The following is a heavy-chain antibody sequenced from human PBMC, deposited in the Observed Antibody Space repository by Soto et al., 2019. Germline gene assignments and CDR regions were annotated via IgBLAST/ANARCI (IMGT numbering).Heavy chain of an antibody. J-gene: IGHJ6*02. CDR2: IWYDGSNK. Sequence: QVQLVESGGGVVQPGRSLRLSCAASGFTFSSYGMHWVRQAPGKGLEWVAVIWYDGSNKYYADSVKGRFTISRDNSKNMMHREMNSLRADDTGVYYCEGEAGTSRYDGMDLWGQGTMVTV. V-gene: IGHV3-33*01. CDR3: EGEAGTSRYDGMDL. D-gene: IGHD1-7*01. CDR1: GFTFSSYG.